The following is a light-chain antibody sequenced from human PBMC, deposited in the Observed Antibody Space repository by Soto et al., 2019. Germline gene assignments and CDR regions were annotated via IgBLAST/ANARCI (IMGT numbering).Light chain of an antibody. J-gene: IGKJ1*01. V-gene: IGKV1-5*03. CDR2: KVS. Sequence: DIQMTQFPSTLSASVGDRVTITCRASQSVSNRLAWFQQKSGEAPKILIHKVSSLESGVPSRFSGSGSGTDFPLTISILHPDDFATYCWQQYNTYSLTFGQGTKVEIK. CDR1: QSVSNR. CDR3: QQYNTYSLT.